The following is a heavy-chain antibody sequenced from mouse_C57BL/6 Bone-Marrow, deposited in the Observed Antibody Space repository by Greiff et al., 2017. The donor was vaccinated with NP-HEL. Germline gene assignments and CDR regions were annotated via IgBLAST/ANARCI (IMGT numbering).Heavy chain of an antibody. CDR2: IDPENGDT. CDR3: TTPIYDGYFQAWFAY. V-gene: IGHV14-4*01. J-gene: IGHJ3*01. D-gene: IGHD2-3*01. Sequence: EVHLVESGAELVRPGASVKLSCTASGFNIKDDYMHWVKQRPEQGLEWIGWIDPENGDTEYASKFQGKATITADTSSNTAYLQLSSLTSEDNAVYYCTTPIYDGYFQAWFAYWGQGTLVTVSA. CDR1: GFNIKDDY.